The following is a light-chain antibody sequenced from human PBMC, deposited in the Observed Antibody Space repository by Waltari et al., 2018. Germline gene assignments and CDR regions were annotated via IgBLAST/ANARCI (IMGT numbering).Light chain of an antibody. J-gene: IGKJ4*01. CDR3: QQANRYPMP. CDR1: HDISRW. V-gene: IGKV1-12*01. Sequence: DIQMTQSPSFVSASVGDSVPITCRASHDISRWLAWFQQKPGKAPNLLIYEASYLQSGVSSRFSGSGSGTDFTLTISGLQPEDAATYYCQQANRYPMPFGGGTKVEIK. CDR2: EAS.